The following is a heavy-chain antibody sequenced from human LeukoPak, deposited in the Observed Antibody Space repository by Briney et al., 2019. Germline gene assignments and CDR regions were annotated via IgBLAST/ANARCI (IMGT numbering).Heavy chain of an antibody. CDR2: SYYSGST. CDR3: ARDLYGSGNFLPESP. D-gene: IGHD3-10*01. Sequence: PSETLSLTCTASGGSVSSYSYYWSWIGPPPGKELEWIRYSYYSGSTNYNPSLKSRVTISVDTSKNQFSLKLSSVTAADTAVYYCARDLYGSGNFLPESPSGQGILVTVSS. V-gene: IGHV4-61*01. CDR1: GGSVSSYSYY. J-gene: IGHJ5*02.